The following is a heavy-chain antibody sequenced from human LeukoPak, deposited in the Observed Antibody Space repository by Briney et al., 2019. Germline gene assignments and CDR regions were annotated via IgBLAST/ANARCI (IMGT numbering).Heavy chain of an antibody. CDR1: GFTFSSYS. V-gene: IGHV3-23*01. D-gene: IGHD6-13*01. J-gene: IGHJ6*03. CDR2: IGGSGVRT. CDR3: AKNGRAGNNYYYYMDV. Sequence: PGGSLRLSCAASGFTFSSYSMNWVRQAPGKGLEWVSGIGGSGVRTYYADSVKGRFTISRDNSKNTLYLQMNSLRAEDTAIYYCAKNGRAGNNYYYYMDVWGKGTTVTVSS.